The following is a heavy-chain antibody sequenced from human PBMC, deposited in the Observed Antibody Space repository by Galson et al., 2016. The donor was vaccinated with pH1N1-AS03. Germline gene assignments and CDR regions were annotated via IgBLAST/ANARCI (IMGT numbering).Heavy chain of an antibody. CDR3: AKGYSATPSGTFDI. Sequence: SVKVSCKASGGTFNTYAISWVRQAPGQGLEWMGRIIPMLNIPDYAQKFQVRVTITADKSTNTAYTELTNLRSDDTALYYCAKGYSATPSGTFDIWGQGTMVTVSS. CDR2: IIPMLNIP. CDR1: GGTFNTYA. V-gene: IGHV1-69*04. J-gene: IGHJ3*02. D-gene: IGHD2-15*01.